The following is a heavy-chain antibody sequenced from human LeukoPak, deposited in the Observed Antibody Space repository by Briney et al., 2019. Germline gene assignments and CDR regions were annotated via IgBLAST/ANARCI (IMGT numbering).Heavy chain of an antibody. Sequence: GESLKISCKGSGYSFTSYWIGWVRQMPGKGLEGMGIIYPGDSDTRYSPSFEGQVTISAGKSISTAYQQWSSMTASDTAMYYCARLEHSGSSGPPNWFDPWGQGTLVTVSS. J-gene: IGHJ5*02. CDR2: IYPGDSDT. CDR1: GYSFTSYW. V-gene: IGHV5-51*01. D-gene: IGHD6-19*01. CDR3: ARLEHSGSSGPPNWFDP.